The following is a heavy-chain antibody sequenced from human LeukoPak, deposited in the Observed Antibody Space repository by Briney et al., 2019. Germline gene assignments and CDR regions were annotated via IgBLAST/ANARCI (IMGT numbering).Heavy chain of an antibody. CDR1: GFTVSSNY. D-gene: IGHD6-13*01. V-gene: IGHV3-66*01. J-gene: IGHJ6*02. CDR3: ARGIAATSQYYYYYGMDV. Sequence: PGGSLRLSCAASGFTVSSNYMSWVRQAPDKGLEWVSVIYSGGSTYYADSVKGRFTISRDNSKNTLYLQMNSLRAEDTAVYYCARGIAATSQYYYYYGMDVWGQGTTVTVSS. CDR2: IYSGGST.